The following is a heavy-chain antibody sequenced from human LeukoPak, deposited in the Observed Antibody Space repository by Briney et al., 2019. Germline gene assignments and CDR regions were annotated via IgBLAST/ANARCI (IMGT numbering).Heavy chain of an antibody. D-gene: IGHD6-13*01. CDR1: GYSFTSYW. Sequence: GESLRISCKGSGYSFTSYWISWVCQMPGKGLEWMGRIDPSDSYTNYSPSFQGHVTISADKSISTAYLQWSSLKASDTAMYYCARRWPSYSSSQRGFDYWGQGTLVTVSS. V-gene: IGHV5-10-1*01. CDR2: IDPSDSYT. CDR3: ARRWPSYSSSQRGFDY. J-gene: IGHJ4*02.